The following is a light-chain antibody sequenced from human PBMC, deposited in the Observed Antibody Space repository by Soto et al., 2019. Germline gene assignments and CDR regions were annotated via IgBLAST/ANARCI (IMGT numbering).Light chain of an antibody. CDR3: SSSANNKAVL. CDR1: SSDVGGSNY. V-gene: IGLV2-8*01. Sequence: QSALTQPPSASGSPGPSVTISCTGTSSDVGGSNYVSWYQQHPGKAPKLIIYEVTKRPSGVPDRFTGSKSGNTASLSVSGLQAEDEADYYCSSSANNKAVLFGGGTKLTVL. J-gene: IGLJ2*01. CDR2: EVT.